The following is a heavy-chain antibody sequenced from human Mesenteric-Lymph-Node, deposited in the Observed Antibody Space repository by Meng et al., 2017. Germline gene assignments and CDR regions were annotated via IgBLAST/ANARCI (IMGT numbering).Heavy chain of an antibody. Sequence: QGQLVESGGGVVQPGRARRLACAASGFTFRSYGMHWVRQAPGKGLEWVAVIWSDGSNRYYADSVKGRFAISRDISKNTLILQMNSLRAEDTAVYYCARGYYGGNSDFDYWGQGTLVTVSS. CDR3: ARGYYGGNSDFDY. CDR2: IWSDGSNR. CDR1: GFTFRSYG. J-gene: IGHJ4*02. D-gene: IGHD4-23*01. V-gene: IGHV3-33*01.